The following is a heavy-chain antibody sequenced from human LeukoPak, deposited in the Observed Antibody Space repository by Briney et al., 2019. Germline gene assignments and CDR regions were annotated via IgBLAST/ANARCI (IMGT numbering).Heavy chain of an antibody. V-gene: IGHV4-59*01. CDR1: GGSISSYY. CDR2: IYYSGST. J-gene: IGHJ6*02. D-gene: IGHD1-7*01. Sequence: PSETLSLTCTVSGGSISSYYWSWIRQPPGKGLEWIGYIYYSGSTNYNPSLKSRVTISVDTSKNQFSLKLSSVTAADTAVYYCARGLELLYGMDVWGQGTTVTVS. CDR3: ARGLELLYGMDV.